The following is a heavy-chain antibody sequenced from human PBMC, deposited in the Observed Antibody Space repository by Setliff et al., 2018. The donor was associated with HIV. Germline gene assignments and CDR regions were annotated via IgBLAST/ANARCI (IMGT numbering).Heavy chain of an antibody. J-gene: IGHJ4*02. CDR1: GGSTTSGGYY. Sequence: SETLSLTCSVSGGSTTSGGYYWSWIRQHPGKGLEYIGYIYYSGSTYYNPSLESRVTMSIDTSTQQFFLNVTSVTAADTAVYYCAGFSYNFWVYRFDHWGRGALVTVSS. CDR3: AGFSYNFWVYRFDH. D-gene: IGHD3-3*01. CDR2: IYYSGST. V-gene: IGHV4-31*03.